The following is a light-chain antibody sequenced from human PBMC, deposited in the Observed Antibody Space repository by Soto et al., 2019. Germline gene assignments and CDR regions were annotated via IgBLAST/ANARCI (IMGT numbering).Light chain of an antibody. Sequence: QSVLTQPASVSGSPGQSITVSCTGTSSDVGAYNLVSWYQQHPGKAPRLIIYEDTKRPSGIPHRFSGSKSDNTASLTISGLRAEDEAHYHCCSYAGSRTFVFGGGTKLTVL. CDR3: CSYAGSRTFV. V-gene: IGLV2-23*01. CDR2: EDT. J-gene: IGLJ3*02. CDR1: SSDVGAYNL.